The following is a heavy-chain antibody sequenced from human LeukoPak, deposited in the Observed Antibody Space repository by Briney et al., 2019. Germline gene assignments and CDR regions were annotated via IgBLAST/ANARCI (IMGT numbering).Heavy chain of an antibody. CDR3: ARKASHYSYGLRAIDY. Sequence: PSETLSLTCAVYGRSFSDHYWNWLRQPSGKGLEWIGEINRSGTTNYNASLKSRVTISVDTSKNHFSLKLNSMTAADTAVYYCARKASHYSYGLRAIDYWGQGNLVTVSS. V-gene: IGHV4-34*01. CDR1: GRSFSDHY. D-gene: IGHD5-18*01. CDR2: INRSGTT. J-gene: IGHJ4*02.